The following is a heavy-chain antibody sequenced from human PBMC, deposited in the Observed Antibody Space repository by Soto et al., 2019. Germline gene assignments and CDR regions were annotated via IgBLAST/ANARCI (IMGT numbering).Heavy chain of an antibody. D-gene: IGHD3-3*01. CDR3: ARGGLRFLKWLAYGMDV. CDR1: GFTFSSYA. Sequence: QVQLVESGGGVVQPGRSLSLSCAASGFTFSSYAMHWVRQAPGKGLEWVAVISYDGSNKYYADSVKGRFTISRDNSKKRLYVQMNTLRAEDTAVYYCARGGLRFLKWLAYGMDVWGQGATVTVSS. V-gene: IGHV3-30-3*01. CDR2: ISYDGSNK. J-gene: IGHJ6*02.